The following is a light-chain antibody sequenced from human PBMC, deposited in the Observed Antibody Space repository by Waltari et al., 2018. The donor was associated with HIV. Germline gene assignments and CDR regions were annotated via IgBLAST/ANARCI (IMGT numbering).Light chain of an antibody. CDR3: CSYTGDSWV. CDR1: SGYIGASKF. CDR2: EVI. Sequence: QSALTQPRSVSGSPGQSVTVSCAGSSGYIGASKFVSWYQQHPGKAPKLILFEVIHRPSGVPDRFSGSRSGNRASLTISGLHNEDAADYFCCSYTGDSWVFGGGTTLTVL. J-gene: IGLJ3*02. V-gene: IGLV2-11*01.